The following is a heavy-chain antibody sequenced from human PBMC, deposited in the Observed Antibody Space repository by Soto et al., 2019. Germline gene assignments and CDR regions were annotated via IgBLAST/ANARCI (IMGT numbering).Heavy chain of an antibody. Sequence: QVQLVESGGGVVQPGRSLRLSCAASGFTCSSYAMHWVRQAPGKGLEWVAVISYDGSNKYYADSVKGRFTISRDNSKNTLYLQMNSLRAEDTAVYYCARDRREPGIAGAGNYWGQGTLVTVSS. J-gene: IGHJ4*02. V-gene: IGHV3-30-3*01. CDR3: ARDRREPGIAGAGNY. D-gene: IGHD6-19*01. CDR1: GFTCSSYA. CDR2: ISYDGSNK.